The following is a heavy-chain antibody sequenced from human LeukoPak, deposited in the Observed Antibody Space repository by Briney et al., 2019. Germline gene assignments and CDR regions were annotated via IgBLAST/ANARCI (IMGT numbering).Heavy chain of an antibody. Sequence: GTLPLTCAVSGGSISSSNWWSWVRQAPGKGLEWVSGTSGSGGGTYYADSVKGRFTISRDNSKNTLYLQMNSLRADDTAVYYCAKHRTSWFGESEYWGQGTLVTVSS. V-gene: IGHV3-23*01. CDR1: GGSISSSN. J-gene: IGHJ4*02. CDR2: TSGSGGGT. CDR3: AKHRTSWFGESEY. D-gene: IGHD3-10*01.